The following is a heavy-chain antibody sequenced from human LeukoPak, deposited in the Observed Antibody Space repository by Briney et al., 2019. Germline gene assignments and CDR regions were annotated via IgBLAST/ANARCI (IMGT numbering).Heavy chain of an antibody. V-gene: IGHV1-2*02. CDR1: GYTFTCYY. D-gene: IGHD3-3*01. J-gene: IGHJ4*02. CDR2: INPNSGGT. Sequence: ASVKVSCKASGYTFTCYYMHWVRQAPGQGLEWMGWINPNSGGTNYAQKFQGRVTMTRDTSISTAYMELSRLRSDDTAVYYCARSPIFGVVIPAIPFDYWGQGTLVTVSS. CDR3: ARSPIFGVVIPAIPFDY.